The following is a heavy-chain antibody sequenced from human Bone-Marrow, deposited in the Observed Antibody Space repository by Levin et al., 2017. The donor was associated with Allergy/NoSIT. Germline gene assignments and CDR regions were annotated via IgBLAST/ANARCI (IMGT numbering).Heavy chain of an antibody. CDR2: IYYGGRP. CDR3: ARGGSGSYYGRFGF. J-gene: IGHJ4*02. D-gene: IGHD1-26*01. V-gene: IGHV4-59*01. CDR1: GASINNYY. Sequence: SETLSLTCTVSGASINNYYWTWIRQPPGKGLEWIGHIYYGGRPSYNPSLMGRVTISVDTPKKEVSLNLISVTTADTAVYYWARGGSGSYYGRFGFWGQGTLVTVSS.